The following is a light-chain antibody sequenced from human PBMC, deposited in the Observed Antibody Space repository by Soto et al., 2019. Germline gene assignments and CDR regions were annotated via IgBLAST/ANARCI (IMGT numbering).Light chain of an antibody. CDR1: SSNIGAGYD. J-gene: IGLJ2*01. CDR2: GNS. Sequence: QAVVPQPPSVSGAPGQRVTISCTGSSSNIGAGYDVHWYQQLPGTAPKLLIYGNSNRPSGVPARFCGYESGTSASLAITGLQAEDEADYYCQSYDSSLSGYVVFGGGTKLTVL. CDR3: QSYDSSLSGYVV. V-gene: IGLV1-40*01.